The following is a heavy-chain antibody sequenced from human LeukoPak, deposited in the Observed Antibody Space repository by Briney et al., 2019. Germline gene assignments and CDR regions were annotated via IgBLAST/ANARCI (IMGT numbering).Heavy chain of an antibody. V-gene: IGHV3-7*01. J-gene: IGHJ4*02. CDR3: VRGTSDSRVTPTRY. Sequence: QAGGSLRLSCRASGLTFNTYWMNWVRQAPRKGLEWVANIKQDGSEKYYVDSVKGRFTISRDNAKDSLYLQMDNLRAEDTAVYYCVRGTSDSRVTPTRYWGQGTLVTVSS. CDR2: IKQDGSEK. CDR1: GLTFNTYW. D-gene: IGHD3-22*01.